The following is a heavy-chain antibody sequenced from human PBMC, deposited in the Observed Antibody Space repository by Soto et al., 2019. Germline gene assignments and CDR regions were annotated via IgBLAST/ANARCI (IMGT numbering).Heavy chain of an antibody. D-gene: IGHD2-15*01. CDR2: ISYDSSNK. CDR1: GFTFSYG. CDR3: AKLVIGYCSGNTCDDY. Sequence: VQLLESGGGLIQPGGSLRLSWAASGFTFSYGIHWLCQAPGKGLGWVAYISYDSSNKFYGDSVKGRFTISRDNSKNTQFLQMNSLRAEDTAVYYCAKLVIGYCSGNTCDDYWGQGTLVAVSS. V-gene: IGHV3-30*18. J-gene: IGHJ4*02.